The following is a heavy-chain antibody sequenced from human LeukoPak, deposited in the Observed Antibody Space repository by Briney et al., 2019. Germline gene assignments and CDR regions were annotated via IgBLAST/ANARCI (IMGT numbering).Heavy chain of an antibody. J-gene: IGHJ6*03. CDR2: ISAYNGNT. Sequence: ASVKVSCKASGYTFTSYGISWVRQAPGQGLEWMGWISAYNGNTNYAQKLQGRVTMTTDTSTSTAYMELRSLRSDDTAVYYCARDGYSSSWYSHPTYYYYYMDVWGKGTTVTISS. D-gene: IGHD6-13*01. V-gene: IGHV1-18*01. CDR1: GYTFTSYG. CDR3: ARDGYSSSWYSHPTYYYYYMDV.